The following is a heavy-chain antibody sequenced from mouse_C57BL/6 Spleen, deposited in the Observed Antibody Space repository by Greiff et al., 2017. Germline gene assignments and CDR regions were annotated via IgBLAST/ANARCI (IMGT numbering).Heavy chain of an antibody. Sequence: QVQLKESRPELVKPGASVKLSCKASGYTFTSYDINWVKQRPGQGLEWIGWIYPRDGSTKYNEKFKGKATLTVDTSSSTAYMELHSLTSEDSAVYFCARRDYDGVDYWGQGTTLTVSS. J-gene: IGHJ2*01. CDR2: IYPRDGST. D-gene: IGHD2-4*01. V-gene: IGHV1-85*01. CDR3: ARRDYDGVDY. CDR1: GYTFTSYD.